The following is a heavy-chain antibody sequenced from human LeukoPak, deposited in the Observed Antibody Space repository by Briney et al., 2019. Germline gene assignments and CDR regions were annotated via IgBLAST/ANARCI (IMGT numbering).Heavy chain of an antibody. D-gene: IGHD3-10*01. CDR2: INHSGST. Sequence: SETLSLTCAVYGGSFSGYYWSWIRQPPGKGLEWIGEINHSGSTNYNPSLKSRVTISVDTSKNQFSLKLSSVTAADTAVYYCARLALWFGELGFDYWGQGTLVTVSS. CDR1: GGSFSGYY. J-gene: IGHJ4*02. V-gene: IGHV4-34*01. CDR3: ARLALWFGELGFDY.